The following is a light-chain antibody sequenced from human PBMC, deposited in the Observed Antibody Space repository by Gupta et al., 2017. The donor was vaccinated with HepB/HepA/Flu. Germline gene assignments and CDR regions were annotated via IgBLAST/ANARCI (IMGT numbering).Light chain of an antibody. J-gene: IGLJ1*01. V-gene: IGLV2-11*01. Sequence: QSGPTPPRSVSVSPAQSVTISCTGTTSDFGSGASISWYSQSPGESPKLLIYDVFQRVAGIPARFSASFATLSASLTICGLQREDESNYFCSSFTQDRLLLFGTVTTVTVL. CDR1: TSDFGSGAS. CDR3: SSFTQDRLLL. CDR2: DVF.